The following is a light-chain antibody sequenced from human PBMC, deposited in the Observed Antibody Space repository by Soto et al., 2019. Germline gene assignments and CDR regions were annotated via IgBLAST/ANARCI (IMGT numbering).Light chain of an antibody. CDR1: QGIGNY. Sequence: DIQMTQSPSSLSASVGDRVTITCRASQGIGNYLAWFQQKPGKAPKSLIFATSNLQSGVPSRFSGSGSGTDFTLTISSLQPEDYATYYCQQCGTYPFTFGPGTTVDIK. J-gene: IGKJ3*01. CDR2: ATS. V-gene: IGKV1-16*01. CDR3: QQCGTYPFT.